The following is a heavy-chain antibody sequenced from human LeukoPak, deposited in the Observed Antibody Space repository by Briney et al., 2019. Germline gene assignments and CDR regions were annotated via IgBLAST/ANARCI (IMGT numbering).Heavy chain of an antibody. CDR1: GYTFTTYY. CDR3: TRTYYYDSSGYYYGRDAFDV. Sequence: ASVKVSCKASGYTFTTYYIHWVRQAPGQGLEWMGIISPSGGSTSYAQKFQGRVTMTRDTSTSTVYMELSSLRSEDTAVYYCTRTYYYDSSGYYYGRDAFDVWGQGTMVTVSS. D-gene: IGHD3-22*01. V-gene: IGHV1-46*01. CDR2: ISPSGGST. J-gene: IGHJ3*01.